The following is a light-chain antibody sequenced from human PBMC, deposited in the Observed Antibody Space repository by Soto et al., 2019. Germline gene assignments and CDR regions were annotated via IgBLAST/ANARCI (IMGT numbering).Light chain of an antibody. Sequence: QSALTQPASVSGSPGQSITISCTGTSTDVGGYNYVSWYQQHPGKAPKLMIYDVSNRPSGVPKRISGSKSGNTASLTIPGPQGEDGGEYFRRAYTSSSSYVVGPGTKLTVI. CDR2: DVS. CDR1: STDVGGYNY. J-gene: IGLJ1*01. V-gene: IGLV2-14*03. CDR3: RAYTSSSSYV.